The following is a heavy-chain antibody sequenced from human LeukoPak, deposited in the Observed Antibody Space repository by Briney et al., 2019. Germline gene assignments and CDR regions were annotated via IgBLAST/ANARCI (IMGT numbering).Heavy chain of an antibody. D-gene: IGHD1-26*01. CDR3: AIIRIVGATD. CDR1: GGSISSGSYY. Sequence: SETLSLTCTVSGGSISSGSYYWSWIRQPPGKGLEWIGEINHSGSTNYNPSLKSRVTISVDTSKNQFSLKLSSVTAADTAVYYCAIIRIVGATDWGQGTLVTVSS. V-gene: IGHV4-39*07. CDR2: INHSGST. J-gene: IGHJ4*02.